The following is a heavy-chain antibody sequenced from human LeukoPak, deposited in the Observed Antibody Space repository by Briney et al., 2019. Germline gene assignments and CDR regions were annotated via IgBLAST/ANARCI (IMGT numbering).Heavy chain of an antibody. CDR3: ASSPQYYYDSSGYYDY. CDR2: MNPNSGNT. Sequence: ASVKVSCKASGYTFTSYDINWVRQATGQGLEWMGWMNPNSGNTGYAQKFQGRVTMTRNISISTAYMELSSLRSEDTAVYYCASSPQYYYDSSGYYDYWGQGTLVTVSS. CDR1: GYTFTSYD. V-gene: IGHV1-8*01. D-gene: IGHD3-22*01. J-gene: IGHJ4*02.